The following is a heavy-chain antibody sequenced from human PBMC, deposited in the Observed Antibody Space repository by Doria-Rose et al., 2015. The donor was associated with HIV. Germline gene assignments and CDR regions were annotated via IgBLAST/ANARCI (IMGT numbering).Heavy chain of an antibody. J-gene: IGHJ4*02. CDR2: IFSDDGR. Sequence: ESGPVLVKPTETLTLTCTVSGVSLSSPGMGVSLIRQPPGKALEWLANIFSDDGRSYKTSLKSRLAISRVTSKSQVVLTMTDMDPVDTATYYCARIKSSRWYHKYYFDFWGRGTLVIVSA. D-gene: IGHD6-13*01. V-gene: IGHV2-26*01. CDR1: GVSLSSPGMG. CDR3: ARIKSSRWYHKYYFDF.